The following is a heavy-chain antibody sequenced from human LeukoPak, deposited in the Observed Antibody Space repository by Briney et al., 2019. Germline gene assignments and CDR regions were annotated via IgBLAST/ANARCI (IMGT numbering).Heavy chain of an antibody. V-gene: IGHV3-23*01. Sequence: GGSLRLSCAASGFTFSNYAMSWVRQAPGKGLEWVSAISGNGDITYYTDSVKGRFTISRDNSKNTLYLQMNSLRAEDTAIYYCAKDYYYGSGSYYTEFDYWGQGTLVTVSS. CDR2: ISGNGDIT. CDR3: AKDYYYGSGSYYTEFDY. CDR1: GFTFSNYA. J-gene: IGHJ4*02. D-gene: IGHD3-10*01.